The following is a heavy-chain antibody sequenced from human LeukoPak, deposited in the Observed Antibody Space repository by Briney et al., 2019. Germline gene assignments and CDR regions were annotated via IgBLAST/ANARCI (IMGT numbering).Heavy chain of an antibody. D-gene: IGHD3-10*01. CDR1: GFSLSTGGVGVG. Sequence: SGPTLVNPTQTVTLTCTFSGFSLSTGGVGVGVGWIRQPPGKALEWPALIYWDDDKRYSPSLKSRLTITKDTSKNQVVLTMTNMDPADTATYYCAHPGGPGSFDVWGQGTVVTVSS. CDR3: AHPGGPGSFDV. CDR2: IYWDDDK. V-gene: IGHV2-5*02. J-gene: IGHJ3*01.